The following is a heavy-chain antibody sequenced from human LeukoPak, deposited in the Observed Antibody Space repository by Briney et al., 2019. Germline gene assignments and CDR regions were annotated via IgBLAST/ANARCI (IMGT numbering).Heavy chain of an antibody. J-gene: IGHJ4*02. Sequence: ASVKVSCKASGYTFTVYYMHWVRQAPGQGLEWMGWINPNSGGTNYAQKFQGRVTMTRDTSISTAYMELSRLRSDDTAVYYCARVGTPMVRGVELDYWGQGTLVTVSS. CDR1: GYTFTVYY. CDR3: ARVGTPMVRGVELDY. D-gene: IGHD3-10*01. CDR2: INPNSGGT. V-gene: IGHV1-2*02.